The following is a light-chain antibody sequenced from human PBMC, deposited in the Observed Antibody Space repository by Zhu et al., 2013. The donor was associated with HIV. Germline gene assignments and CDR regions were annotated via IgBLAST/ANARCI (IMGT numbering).Light chain of an antibody. CDR3: HHYNKWPRT. CDR1: QSVSSY. V-gene: IGKV3-11*01. J-gene: IGKJ1*01. Sequence: EIVLTQSPATLSLSPGERATLSCRASQSVSSYLAWYQQKPGQAPRLLIYDASNRATGIPARFSGSGSGTDFTLTISSLEPEDFAVYYCHHYNKWPRTFGQGTKVEIK. CDR2: DAS.